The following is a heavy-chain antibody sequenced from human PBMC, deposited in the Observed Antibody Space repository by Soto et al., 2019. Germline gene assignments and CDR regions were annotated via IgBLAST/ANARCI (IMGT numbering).Heavy chain of an antibody. J-gene: IGHJ4*02. V-gene: IGHV4-31*03. CDR1: GGSISSGGYY. Sequence: SETLSLTCTVSGGSISSGGYYWSWIRQHPGKGLEWIGYIYYSGSTYYNPSLKSRVTISVDTSKNQFSLKLSSVTAADTAVYYCARDRAGGSGYYLDYWGQGTLVTVSS. CDR2: IYYSGST. D-gene: IGHD3-22*01. CDR3: ARDRAGGSGYYLDY.